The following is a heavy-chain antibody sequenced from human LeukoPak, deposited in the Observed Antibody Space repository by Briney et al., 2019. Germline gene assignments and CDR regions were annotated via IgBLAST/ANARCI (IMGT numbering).Heavy chain of an antibody. CDR2: IKEDGSEI. D-gene: IGHD4-23*01. CDR1: GSTFSSYW. J-gene: IGHJ4*02. Sequence: GGSLRLSCAASGSTFSSYWTSWVRQAPGKGPEWVANIKEDGSEIHYVDSVKGRFTISRDNAKNSLYLQLNSLRVEDTAVYYCARDRGYSSFDYWGQGTLVTVSS. CDR3: ARDRGYSSFDY. V-gene: IGHV3-7*01.